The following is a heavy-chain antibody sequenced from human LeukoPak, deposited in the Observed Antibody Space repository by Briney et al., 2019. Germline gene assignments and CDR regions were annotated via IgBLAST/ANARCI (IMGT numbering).Heavy chain of an antibody. CDR1: GGSFSGYY. Sequence: PLETLSLTCAVYGGSFSGYYWSWIRQPPGKGLDWIGEINHSGTTNYNPSLKSRVTISVDPSKNQFSLKLTSVTAADTSVYYCARGPRDTSGWWGWFDTWGQGNLVSVSS. V-gene: IGHV4-34*01. CDR2: INHSGTT. J-gene: IGHJ5*02. D-gene: IGHD6-19*01. CDR3: ARGPRDTSGWWGWFDT.